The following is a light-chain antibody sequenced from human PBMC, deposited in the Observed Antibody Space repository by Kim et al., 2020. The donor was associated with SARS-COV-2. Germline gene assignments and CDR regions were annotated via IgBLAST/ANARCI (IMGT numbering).Light chain of an antibody. CDR2: QDT. Sequence: VAPGQTGSITCSGDRLGDKHVCWYQQEPGQSPVLVIDQDTKRPSGIPERFSGSNSGNTATLTSGGTQAMDEADYYCQAWDSSSWVFGGGTKLTVL. CDR3: QAWDSSSWV. CDR1: RLGDKH. V-gene: IGLV3-1*01. J-gene: IGLJ3*02.